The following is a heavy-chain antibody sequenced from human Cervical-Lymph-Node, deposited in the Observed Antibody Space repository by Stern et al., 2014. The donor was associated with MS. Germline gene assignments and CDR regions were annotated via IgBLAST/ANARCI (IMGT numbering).Heavy chain of an antibody. V-gene: IGHV4-34*01. CDR2: INHRGST. Sequence: QVQLQQWGAGLLKPSETLSLTCAVYGGSFSGYYWSWIRQPPGKGLEWIGEINHRGSTNYNPSLKSRFTISLDPPKTQFSLKLSSVTAADTAVYSCARDTVTTRRMDVWGQGTTVTVSS. J-gene: IGHJ6*02. CDR1: GGSFSGYY. CDR3: ARDTVTTRRMDV. D-gene: IGHD4-17*01.